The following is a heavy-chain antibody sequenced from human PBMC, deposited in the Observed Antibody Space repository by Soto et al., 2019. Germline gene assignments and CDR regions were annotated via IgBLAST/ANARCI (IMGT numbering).Heavy chain of an antibody. V-gene: IGHV1-18*01. J-gene: IGHJ5*02. Sequence: ASVKVSCKASGYTFTSYGISWVRQAPGQGLEWMGWISAYNGNTNYAQKLQGRVTMTTDTSTSTAYMELRSLRSDDTAVYYCARERDILTGLNWFDPWGQGTLVTVSS. D-gene: IGHD3-9*01. CDR3: ARERDILTGLNWFDP. CDR1: GYTFTSYG. CDR2: ISAYNGNT.